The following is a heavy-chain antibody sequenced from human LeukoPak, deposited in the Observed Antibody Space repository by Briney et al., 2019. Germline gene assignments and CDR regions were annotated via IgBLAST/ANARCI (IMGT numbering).Heavy chain of an antibody. D-gene: IGHD5-12*01. Sequence: GGSLRLSCAASGFTFDDYGMSWVRQAPGKGLEWVSGINWNGGSTGYADSVKGRFTISRDNAKNSLYLQTNSLRAEDTALYYCARGIIGYDKKSIYYFDYWGQGTLVTVSP. V-gene: IGHV3-20*04. CDR3: ARGIIGYDKKSIYYFDY. J-gene: IGHJ4*02. CDR1: GFTFDDYG. CDR2: INWNGGST.